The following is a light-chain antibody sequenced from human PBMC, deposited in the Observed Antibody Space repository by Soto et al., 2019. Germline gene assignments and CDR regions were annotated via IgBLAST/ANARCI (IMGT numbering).Light chain of an antibody. V-gene: IGKV3-11*01. J-gene: IGKJ3*01. Sequence: EIVLTQSPATLSLSPGERATLSCRASQSVSSYLAWYQQKPGQAPRLLIYDASNRATGIPARFSGSGSGTDFPPTISSLEPEDFAIYYCQQRSNWPPTFGPGTKVDIK. CDR1: QSVSSY. CDR2: DAS. CDR3: QQRSNWPPT.